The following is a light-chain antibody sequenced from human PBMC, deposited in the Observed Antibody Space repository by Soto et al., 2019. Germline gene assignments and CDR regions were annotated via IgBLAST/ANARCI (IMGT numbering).Light chain of an antibody. Sequence: IVITQSPATLSVSPGERVTFSCRASQNVYTNLAWYQHKPGQAPRLLISGASTGATGIPARFSGSGSGTEFTLTINSLQSEDFAVYYCQQFYTWPVTFGGGTKVDIK. J-gene: IGKJ4*01. CDR3: QQFYTWPVT. V-gene: IGKV3-15*01. CDR1: QNVYTN. CDR2: GAS.